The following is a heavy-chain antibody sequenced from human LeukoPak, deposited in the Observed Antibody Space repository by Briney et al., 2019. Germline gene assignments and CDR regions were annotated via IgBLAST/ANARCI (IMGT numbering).Heavy chain of an antibody. V-gene: IGHV1-69*05. CDR3: ARMYYYGSGSYSNSAHFDY. CDR1: GGTFSSYA. D-gene: IGHD3-10*01. Sequence: SVKVSCRASGGTFSSYAISWVRQAPGQGLEWMGGIIPIFGTANYAQKFQGRVTITTDESTSTAYMELSSLRSEDTAVYYCARMYYYGSGSYSNSAHFDYWGQGTLVTVSS. CDR2: IIPIFGTA. J-gene: IGHJ4*02.